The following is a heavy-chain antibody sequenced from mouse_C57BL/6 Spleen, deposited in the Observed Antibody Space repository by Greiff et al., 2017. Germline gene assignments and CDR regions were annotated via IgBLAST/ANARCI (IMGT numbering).Heavy chain of an antibody. CDR3: ARGSRGFGD. CDR2: IDPSDSYT. Sequence: QVQLQQPGAELVMPGASVKLSCKASGYTFTSYWMHWVKQRPGQGLEWIGEIDPSDSYTNYNQKFKGKSTLTVDKSSSTAYMQLSSLTSEDSAVYYCARGSRGFGDWGQGALVTVSA. D-gene: IGHD1-1*01. J-gene: IGHJ3*02. V-gene: IGHV1-69*01. CDR1: GYTFTSYW.